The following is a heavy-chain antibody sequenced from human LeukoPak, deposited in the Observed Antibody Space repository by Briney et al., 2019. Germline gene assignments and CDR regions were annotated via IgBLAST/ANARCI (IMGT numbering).Heavy chain of an antibody. J-gene: IGHJ4*02. Sequence: PGGSLRLSCAVSGFTITDHRMHCVRQAPGKGLEWVAVIWCDGSKKYYVDSVMGRFTISRDNSKNTLYLQMNSLRAEDTAVYYCAREGSSGWYFDYWGQGTLVTVSS. CDR3: AREGSSGWYFDY. CDR1: GFTITDHR. D-gene: IGHD6-19*01. CDR2: IWCDGSKK. V-gene: IGHV3-33*08.